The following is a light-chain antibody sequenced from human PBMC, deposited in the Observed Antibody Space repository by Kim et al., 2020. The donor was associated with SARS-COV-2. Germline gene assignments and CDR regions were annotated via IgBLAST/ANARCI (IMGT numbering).Light chain of an antibody. CDR2: GAS. CDR1: QSVSSN. J-gene: IGKJ2*01. CDR3: QQYDGTSPLT. Sequence: EIVLTQSPGTLSLSPGERVTLSCRASQSVSSNLAWYQQRRGQAPRLLIYGASRRATGIPDRFSGSGSGTDFTLTISRLEPEDFAVYYCQQYDGTSPLTFGQGTKLEI. V-gene: IGKV3-20*01.